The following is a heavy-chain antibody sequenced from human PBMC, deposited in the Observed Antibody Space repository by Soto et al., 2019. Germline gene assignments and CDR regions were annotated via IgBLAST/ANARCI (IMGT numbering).Heavy chain of an antibody. J-gene: IGHJ5*02. V-gene: IGHV3-9*01. CDR1: GFTFDEYA. CDR3: SRNMDRGSFLVPFDP. D-gene: IGHD3-10*01. CDR2: ISWNSDNI. Sequence: EVLLVESGGGLVQPGRSLRLSCAASGFTFDEYAMHWFRQAPGKGLEWVSGISWNSDNIGYADSVMGRFTISRDNAKNSLYLQMNSLRSEDTALYYCSRNMDRGSFLVPFDPWGQGTLVTVSS.